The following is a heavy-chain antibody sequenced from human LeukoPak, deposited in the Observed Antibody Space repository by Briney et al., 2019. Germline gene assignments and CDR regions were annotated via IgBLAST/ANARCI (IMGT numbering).Heavy chain of an antibody. J-gene: IGHJ3*02. Sequence: SETLSLTCTVSGGSISSSSYYWGWICQPPGKGLEWIGSIYYSGSTYYNPSLKSRVTISVDTSKNQFSLKLSSVTAADTAVYHCARARKQQLYFDAFDIWGQGTMVTVSS. V-gene: IGHV4-39*01. CDR2: IYYSGST. D-gene: IGHD6-13*01. CDR1: GGSISSSSYY. CDR3: ARARKQQLYFDAFDI.